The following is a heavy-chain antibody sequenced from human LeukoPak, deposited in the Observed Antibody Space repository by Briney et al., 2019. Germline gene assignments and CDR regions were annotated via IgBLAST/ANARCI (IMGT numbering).Heavy chain of an antibody. CDR3: ARGDIVVVPAAGFDY. V-gene: IGHV4-61*01. CDR1: GGSVSSGSYY. Sequence: SETLSLTCTVSGGSVSSGSYYWSWIRQPPGKGLEWIGYIYYSGSTNYNPSLKSRVTISVDTSKNQFSLKLSSVTAADTAVYYCARGDIVVVPAAGFDYWGQGTLVTVSS. CDR2: IYYSGST. J-gene: IGHJ4*02. D-gene: IGHD2-2*01.